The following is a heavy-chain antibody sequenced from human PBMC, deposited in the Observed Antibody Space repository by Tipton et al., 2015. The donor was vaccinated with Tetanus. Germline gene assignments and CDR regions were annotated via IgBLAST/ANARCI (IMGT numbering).Heavy chain of an antibody. D-gene: IGHD3-22*01. Sequence: SLRLSCAASGFSFRSYGMHWVRQAPGKGLEWVAVIWYDGTNKYSADSVKGRFTISRDNSKNTLYLQMNSLRVEDTAVYYCARDGIAMTSYYYCGLDDWGQGTSVAVSS. CDR1: GFSFRSYG. V-gene: IGHV3-33*01. J-gene: IGHJ6*02. CDR2: IWYDGTNK. CDR3: ARDGIAMTSYYYCGLDD.